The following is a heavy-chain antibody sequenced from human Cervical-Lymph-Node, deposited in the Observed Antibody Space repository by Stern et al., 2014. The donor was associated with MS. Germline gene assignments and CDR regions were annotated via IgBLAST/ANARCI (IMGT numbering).Heavy chain of an antibody. J-gene: IGHJ6*02. D-gene: IGHD2-21*02. CDR2: SIPIFGTP. CDR3: ATPVSVTVGAMDV. CDR1: GGAFNTYP. Sequence: VQLVQSGAEVKKPGSSVKVSCKASGGAFNTYPINWVRQARGRALEWMGGSIPIFGTPNYAQMFKGRVTIGADEATTTAYMELSSLTYEDTAVYYCATPVSVTVGAMDVWGQGTAVTVSS. V-gene: IGHV1-69*01.